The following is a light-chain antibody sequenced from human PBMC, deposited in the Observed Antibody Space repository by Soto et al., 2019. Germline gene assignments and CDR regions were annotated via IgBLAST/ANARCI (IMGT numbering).Light chain of an antibody. J-gene: IGLJ1*01. CDR2: DVS. V-gene: IGLV2-11*01. CDR1: SSDVGRYNY. CDR3: SSYAGNDVYV. Sequence: QSVLTQPRSVSGSPGQSVSISCTGTSSDVGRYNYXSWYQRHAGKGPKLIIYDVSARPPWVHDRFSDSKSDNSASLTISGRQAGDEADSYCSSYAGNDVYVFGSGTKVT.